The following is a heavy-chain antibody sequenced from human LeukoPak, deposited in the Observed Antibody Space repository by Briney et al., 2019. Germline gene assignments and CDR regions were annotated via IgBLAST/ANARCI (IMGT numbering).Heavy chain of an antibody. J-gene: IGHJ6*02. CDR1: GYSFTYNH. V-gene: IGHV1-2*02. CDR3: VRDAPTGVYGMDV. Sequence: ASVKVSCKASGYSFTYNHIHWVRQAPGQGLEWMGWINPHSGVTNYTQKFQDRVTMIRDTSNRTVYMEVTRLRSDDTAVYYCVRDAPTGVYGMDVWGQGTTVTVSS. D-gene: IGHD1-1*01. CDR2: INPHSGVT.